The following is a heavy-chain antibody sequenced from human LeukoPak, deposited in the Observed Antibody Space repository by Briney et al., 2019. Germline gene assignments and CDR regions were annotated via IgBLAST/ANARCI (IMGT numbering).Heavy chain of an antibody. CDR1: GFTFSSYS. J-gene: IGHJ4*02. D-gene: IGHD6-19*01. V-gene: IGHV3-48*01. Sequence: GGSLRLSCAASGFTFSSYSMNWARQAPGKGLEWVSYISSSSSTIYYADSVKGRFTISRDNAKNSLYLQMNSLRAEDTAVYYCARDSPRGWYDYWGQGTLVTVSS. CDR2: ISSSSSTI. CDR3: ARDSPRGWYDY.